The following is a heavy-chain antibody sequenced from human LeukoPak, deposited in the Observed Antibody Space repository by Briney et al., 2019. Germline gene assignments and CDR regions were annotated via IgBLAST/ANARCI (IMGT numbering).Heavy chain of an antibody. V-gene: IGHV4-4*07. Sequence: PSETLSLTCTVSGGSISSYYWSWIRQPAGKGLEWIGRIYTSGSTNYNPSLKSRVTISVDTSKNQFSLKLSSVTAADTAVYYCARGVWYYDFWSGYPLDYWGQGTLVTVSS. D-gene: IGHD3-3*01. CDR1: GGSISSYY. CDR2: IYTSGST. J-gene: IGHJ4*02. CDR3: ARGVWYYDFWSGYPLDY.